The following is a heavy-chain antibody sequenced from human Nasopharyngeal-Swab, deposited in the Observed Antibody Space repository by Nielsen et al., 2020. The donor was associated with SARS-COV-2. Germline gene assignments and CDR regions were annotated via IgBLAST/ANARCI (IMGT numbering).Heavy chain of an antibody. Sequence: SETLSLTCTVSGGSISSYYWSWIRQPPGKGLEWIGYIYYSGSTNYNPSLKSRVTISVDTSKNQFSLKLSSVTAADTAVYYCARLEEYSSGWLPGYFDYWGQGTLVTVSS. V-gene: IGHV4-59*13. CDR3: ARLEEYSSGWLPGYFDY. CDR1: GGSISSYY. CDR2: IYYSGST. D-gene: IGHD6-19*01. J-gene: IGHJ4*02.